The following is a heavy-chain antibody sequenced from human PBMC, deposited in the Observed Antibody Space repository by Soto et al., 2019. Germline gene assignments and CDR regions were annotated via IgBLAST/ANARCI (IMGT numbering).Heavy chain of an antibody. V-gene: IGHV4-39*07. Sequence: SETLSLTCTVSGGSISSGGYYWSWIRQHPGKGLEWIGEINHSGTTNYNPSLKSRVTISVDTSKNQFSLKLSSVTAADTAVYYCSSTRSSYLFRVVIGRTFDPWGQGTLVTVSS. D-gene: IGHD3-3*01. J-gene: IGHJ5*02. CDR2: INHSGTT. CDR1: GGSISSGGYY. CDR3: SSTRSSYLFRVVIGRTFDP.